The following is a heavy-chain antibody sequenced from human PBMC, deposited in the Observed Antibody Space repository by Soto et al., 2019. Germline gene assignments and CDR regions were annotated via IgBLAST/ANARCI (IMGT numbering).Heavy chain of an antibody. CDR1: GFSLSTSGVG. J-gene: IGHJ4*02. CDR3: APSDARGRAHSESSYDY. V-gene: IGHV2-5*02. CDR2: IYWDDDK. D-gene: IGHD1-26*01. Sequence: GSGPTLVNPTQTLTLTCTFSGFSLSTSGVGVGWIRQPPGKALEWLALIYWDDDKRYSPSLKSRLTITKDTSKNQVVLTMTNMDPMNRATYQGAPSDARGRAHSESSYDYWGEGTLVTVGS.